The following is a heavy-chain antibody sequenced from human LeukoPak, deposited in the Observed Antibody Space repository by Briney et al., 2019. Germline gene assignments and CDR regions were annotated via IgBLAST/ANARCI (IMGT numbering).Heavy chain of an antibody. CDR3: ARGRDIVVTTTVVREY. V-gene: IGHV1-2*02. D-gene: IGHD4-17*01. CDR2: INPKSGDT. J-gene: IGHJ4*02. Sequence: ASVKVSCKPSGYTFTDYFIHWVRQAPGQGREWMGYINPKSGDTDYAQKFRDRVTMTRDRSTSTAYLDLRRLKSDDTAVYYCARGRDIVVTTTVVREYWGQGTLVTMSS. CDR1: GYTFTDYF.